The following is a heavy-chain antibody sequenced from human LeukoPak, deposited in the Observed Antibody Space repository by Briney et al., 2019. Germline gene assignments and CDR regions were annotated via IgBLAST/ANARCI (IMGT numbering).Heavy chain of an antibody. CDR2: INHSGST. CDR3: ARDLPYYDSSGYYSY. D-gene: IGHD3-22*01. V-gene: IGHV4-34*01. J-gene: IGHJ4*02. Sequence: SSETLSLTCAVYGGSFSGYYWSWIRQPPGKGLEWIGEINHSGSTNYNPSLKSRVTISVDTSKNQFSLKLSSVTAADTAVYYCARDLPYYDSSGYYSYWGQGTLVTVSS. CDR1: GGSFSGYY.